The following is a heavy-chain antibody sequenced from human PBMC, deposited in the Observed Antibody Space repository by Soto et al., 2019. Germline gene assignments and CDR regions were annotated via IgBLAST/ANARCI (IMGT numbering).Heavy chain of an antibody. CDR2: INHSGST. J-gene: IGHJ4*02. D-gene: IGHD4-17*01. V-gene: IGHV4-34*01. CDR3: ARAYGGNSGVFDY. CDR1: GGSFSGYY. Sequence: PSETLSLTCAVYGGSFSGYYWTWIRQPPGTGLEWIGEINHSGSTNYNPSLKSRVTISVDTSKNQFSLKLTSVTAADTAVYYCARAYGGNSGVFDYWGQGTLVTVSS.